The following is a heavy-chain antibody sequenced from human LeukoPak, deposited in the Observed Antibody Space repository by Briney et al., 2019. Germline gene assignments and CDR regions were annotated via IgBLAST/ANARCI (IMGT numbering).Heavy chain of an antibody. D-gene: IGHD3-22*01. CDR2: IYYSGST. V-gene: IGHV4-61*08. CDR1: GGSISSGGYY. Sequence: SETLSLTCTVSGGSISSGGYYWSWIRQHPGKGLEWIGYIYYSGSTNYNPSLKSRVTISVDTSKNQFSLKLSSVTAADTAVYYCARASISDYYDSSGYWANDYWGQGTLVTVSS. CDR3: ARASISDYYDSSGYWANDY. J-gene: IGHJ4*02.